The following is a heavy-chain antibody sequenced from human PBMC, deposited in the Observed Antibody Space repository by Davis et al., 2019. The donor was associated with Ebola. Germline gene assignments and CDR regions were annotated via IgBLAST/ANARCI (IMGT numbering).Heavy chain of an antibody. J-gene: IGHJ5*02. Sequence: SETLSLTCAVYGGSFSGYYMSWIRQPPGKGLEWIGEINHSGSTYYNPSLKSRITISLDTSKNQFSLKLRSVTAADTAVYYCARQGWSGYSIPHWLDPWGRGTLVTVSS. CDR2: INHSGST. V-gene: IGHV4-34*01. CDR3: ARQGWSGYSIPHWLDP. CDR1: GGSFSGYY. D-gene: IGHD3-3*01.